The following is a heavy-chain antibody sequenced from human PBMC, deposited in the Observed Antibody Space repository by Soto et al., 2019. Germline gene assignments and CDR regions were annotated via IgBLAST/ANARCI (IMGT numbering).Heavy chain of an antibody. D-gene: IGHD3-10*02. Sequence: TLSLTCTVSGGSISSGGYYWSWIRQHPGKGLEWIGYIYYSGSTYYSPSLKSRVTISVDTSKNQFSLKLSSVTAADTAVYYCARDFVVRGVGPYYYGMDVWGQGTTVTVSS. CDR2: IYYSGST. CDR1: GGSISSGGYY. V-gene: IGHV4-31*03. J-gene: IGHJ6*02. CDR3: ARDFVVRGVGPYYYGMDV.